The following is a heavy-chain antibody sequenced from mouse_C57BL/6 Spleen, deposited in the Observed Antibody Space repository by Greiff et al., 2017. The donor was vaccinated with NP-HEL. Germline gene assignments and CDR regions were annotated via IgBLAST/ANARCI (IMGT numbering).Heavy chain of an antibody. CDR3: ARWPFDY. J-gene: IGHJ2*01. CDR1: GFTFSDYY. Sequence: DVMLVESGGGLVQPGGSLKLSCAASGFTFSDYYMYWVRQTPEKRLEWVAYISNGGGSTYYPDTVKGRFTISRDNAKNTLYLQMSRLKSEDTAMYYCARWPFDYWGQGTTLTVSS. CDR2: ISNGGGST. V-gene: IGHV5-12*01.